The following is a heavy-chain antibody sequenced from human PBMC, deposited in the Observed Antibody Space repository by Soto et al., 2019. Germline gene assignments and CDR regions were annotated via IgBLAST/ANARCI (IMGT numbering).Heavy chain of an antibody. CDR1: GFALSTSGVG. V-gene: IGHV2-5*02. CDR2: IYWDDDK. D-gene: IGHD3-22*01. CDR3: AHSSSLRYYCDSSGYYYRSFDY. Sequence: QITLKESGPTLVKPTQTLTLTCTFSGFALSTSGVGVGWIRQPPGKALEWLALIYWDDDKRYSPSLKSRLTISKDTSKNGVVLTMTHMDPVDTATDYCAHSSSLRYYCDSSGYYYRSFDYWGQGTLVTVSS. J-gene: IGHJ4*02.